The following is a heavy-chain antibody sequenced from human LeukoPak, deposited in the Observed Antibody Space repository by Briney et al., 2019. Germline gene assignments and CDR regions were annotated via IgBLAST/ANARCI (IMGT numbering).Heavy chain of an antibody. Sequence: PGGSLRLSCAASGFTFSSYAMSWVRQAPGKGLEWVSAISGSGGSTYYADSVKGRFTISRDNSRNTLYLQMNSLRAEDTALYYCARDSAAAGKFDYWGQGTLVTVSS. V-gene: IGHV3-23*01. CDR3: ARDSAAAGKFDY. CDR1: GFTFSSYA. D-gene: IGHD6-13*01. J-gene: IGHJ4*02. CDR2: ISGSGGST.